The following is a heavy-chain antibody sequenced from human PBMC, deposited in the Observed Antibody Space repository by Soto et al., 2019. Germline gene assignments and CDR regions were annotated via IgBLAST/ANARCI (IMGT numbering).Heavy chain of an antibody. CDR2: IIPIFGTA. V-gene: IGHV1-69*12. CDR1: GGTFSSYA. D-gene: IGHD4-4*01. CDR3: ASPPSSNRYYYGMDV. Sequence: QVQLVQSGAEVKKPGSSVKVSCKASGGTFSSYAISWVRQAPGQGLEWMGGIIPIFGTANYAQKFQGRVTITADEFTSTAYMELSSLRSEDTAVYSCASPPSSNRYYYGMDVWGQGTTVTVSS. J-gene: IGHJ6*02.